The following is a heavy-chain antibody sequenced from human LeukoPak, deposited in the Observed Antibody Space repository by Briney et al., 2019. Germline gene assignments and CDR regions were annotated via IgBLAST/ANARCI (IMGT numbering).Heavy chain of an antibody. D-gene: IGHD6-6*01. CDR2: ISGNTGSI. V-gene: IGHV3-23*01. Sequence: AGGSLRLSCAASGFTFSSYAMSWVRQAPGKGLEWVSSISGNTGSIFYADSVKGRFTFSRDNAKNTLYLQMNSLKAEDTAVYYCAKDRRRAARPEYFDYWGQGTLVTVSS. CDR3: AKDRRRAARPEYFDY. CDR1: GFTFSSYA. J-gene: IGHJ4*02.